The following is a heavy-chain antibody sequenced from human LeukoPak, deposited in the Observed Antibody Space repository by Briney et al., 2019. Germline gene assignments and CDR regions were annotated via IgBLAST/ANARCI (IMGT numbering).Heavy chain of an antibody. CDR3: ARGPLYRPVTGWFDP. Sequence: SETLSLTCAVYGGSFSGYYWSWIRQPPGKGLEWIGEINHSGSTSYNPSLKSRVTISVDTSKDQFSLKLSSVTAADTAVYYCARGPLYRPVTGWFDPWGQGTLVTVSS. D-gene: IGHD4-17*01. J-gene: IGHJ5*02. V-gene: IGHV4-34*01. CDR2: INHSGST. CDR1: GGSFSGYY.